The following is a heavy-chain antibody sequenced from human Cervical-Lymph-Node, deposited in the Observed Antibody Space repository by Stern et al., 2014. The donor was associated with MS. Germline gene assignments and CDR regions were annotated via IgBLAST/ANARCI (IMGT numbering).Heavy chain of an antibody. D-gene: IGHD6-13*01. Sequence: VQLVESGGGLVKPGGSLRLSCAASGFTFSDYYMSWIRQAPGKGLEWVSYISSSSSYTNYADSVKGRFTISRDNAKNSLYLQMNSLRAEDTAVYYCARKVGVYVRYFDYWGQGTLVTVSS. CDR3: ARKVGVYVRYFDY. V-gene: IGHV3-11*06. J-gene: IGHJ4*02. CDR2: ISSSSSYT. CDR1: GFTFSDYY.